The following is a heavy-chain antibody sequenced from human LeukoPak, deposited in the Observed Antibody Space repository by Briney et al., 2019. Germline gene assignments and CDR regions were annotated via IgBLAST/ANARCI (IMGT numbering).Heavy chain of an antibody. D-gene: IGHD4-23*01. CDR1: GFTFSSYS. J-gene: IGHJ6*03. V-gene: IGHV3-23*01. CDR2: ISGSGGST. CDR3: AKDDGYHGGNFLGTYYYYYMDV. Sequence: PGGSVRLSCAASGFTFSSYSMNWVRQAPGKGLDWVSAISGSGGSTYYADSVKGRFTISRDNSKNTLYLQMNSLRAEDTAVYYCAKDDGYHGGNFLGTYYYYYMDVWGKGTTVTVSS.